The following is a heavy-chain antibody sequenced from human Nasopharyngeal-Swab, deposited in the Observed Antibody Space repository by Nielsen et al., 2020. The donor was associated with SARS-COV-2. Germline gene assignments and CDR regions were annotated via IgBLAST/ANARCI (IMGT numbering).Heavy chain of an antibody. J-gene: IGHJ4*02. CDR2: MFSDGSDQ. CDR1: GFTFTSYN. CDR3: ARDKGAFGSSSYFDY. D-gene: IGHD6-6*01. V-gene: IGHV3-30*03. Sequence: GESLKISCAASGFTFTSYNMHWVRQAPGKGLEWVALMFSDGSDQYYADSVKGRFTISGDTFTNTLYLQMNSLRAEDTAVYYCARDKGAFGSSSYFDYWGQGTLVTVSS.